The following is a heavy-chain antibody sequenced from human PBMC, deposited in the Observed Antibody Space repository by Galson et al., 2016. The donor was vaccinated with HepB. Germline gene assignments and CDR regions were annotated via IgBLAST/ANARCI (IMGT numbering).Heavy chain of an antibody. D-gene: IGHD3-10*01. V-gene: IGHV4-59*02. CDR3: ARLPKTGAYFAP. Sequence: SETLSLTCTVSGGSVDNYYWSWIRQPPGRELQYIGRIFSTGSTEYNPSLKGRVTISVDTSKTRFSLKLTSMTAAYTAVYYCARLPKTGAYFAPWGQGTLVTVSS. J-gene: IGHJ5*02. CDR1: GGSVDNYY. CDR2: IFSTGST.